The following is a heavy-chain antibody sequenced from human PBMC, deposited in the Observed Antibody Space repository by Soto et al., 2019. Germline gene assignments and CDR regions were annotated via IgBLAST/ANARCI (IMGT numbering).Heavy chain of an antibody. D-gene: IGHD1-1*01. J-gene: IGHJ4*02. V-gene: IGHV2-5*02. CDR3: VHRVALQGNWNGGYFDY. Sequence: QITLKESGPTRVRPTQTLTLTCTFSAFSLSTSGVGVGWIRQPPGKALEHPALIYWDDDKRYSPSLKRRLTISKDTPNNQVVLTMTNMDPVDTATYFCVHRVALQGNWNGGYFDYWGQGALVTVSS. CDR2: IYWDDDK. CDR1: AFSLSTSGVG.